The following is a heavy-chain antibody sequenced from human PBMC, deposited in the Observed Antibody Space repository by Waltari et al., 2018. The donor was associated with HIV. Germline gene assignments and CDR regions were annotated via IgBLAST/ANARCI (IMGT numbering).Heavy chain of an antibody. Sequence: QVQLVESGGGVVRPGRSLRLSCAASGFHLRSYGMHWVRQAPGKGLEWVAVIWYDENNKDYADSVKGRFTISRDNSKNVLSLQMNRLRVEDTAMYYCARALGLEYGSGDEWGQGTLVTVSS. CDR1: GFHLRSYG. CDR3: ARALGLEYGSGDE. CDR2: IWYDENNK. V-gene: IGHV3-33*01. D-gene: IGHD3-10*01. J-gene: IGHJ4*02.